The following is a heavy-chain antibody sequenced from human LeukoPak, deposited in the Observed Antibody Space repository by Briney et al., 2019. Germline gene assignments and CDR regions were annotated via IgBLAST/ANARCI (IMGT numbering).Heavy chain of an antibody. D-gene: IGHD6-19*01. CDR3: TAEGGIAVAGMES. V-gene: IGHV3-15*01. CDR1: GFTFSNAW. CDR2: IKSKTDGGTT. Sequence: GGSLRLSCAASGFTFSNAWMSWVRQAPGKGLEWVGRIKSKTDGGTTDYAAPVKGRFTISRDDSKNTLYLQMNSLKTEDTAVYYCTAEGGIAVAGMESWGQGTLVTVSS. J-gene: IGHJ4*02.